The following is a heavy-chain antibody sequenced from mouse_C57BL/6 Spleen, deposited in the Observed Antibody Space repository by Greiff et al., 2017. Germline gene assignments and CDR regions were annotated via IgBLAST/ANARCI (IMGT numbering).Heavy chain of an antibody. Sequence: QVQLQQSGAELVMPGASVKLSCKASGYTFTSYWMHWVKQRPGQGLEWIGEIDPSDSYTNYNQKFKGKSTLTVDKSSSTAYMQLSSLTSEDSAVYYCARSEGYYYGSSYVNYWGQGTTLTVSS. V-gene: IGHV1-69*01. CDR1: GYTFTSYW. D-gene: IGHD1-1*01. J-gene: IGHJ2*01. CDR2: IDPSDSYT. CDR3: ARSEGYYYGSSYVNY.